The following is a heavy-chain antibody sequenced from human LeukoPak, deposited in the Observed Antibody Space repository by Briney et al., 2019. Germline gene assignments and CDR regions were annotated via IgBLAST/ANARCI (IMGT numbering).Heavy chain of an antibody. CDR2: IIPIFGTA. J-gene: IGHJ5*02. D-gene: IGHD3-10*01. Sequence: ASVKVSCKASGGTFSSYAISWVRQAPGQGLEWMGRIIPIFGTANYAQKFQGRVTITTDESTSTAYMELSSLRSEDTAVYYCARGHRITMVRGVIGWFDPWGQGTLVTVSS. CDR1: GGTFSSYA. V-gene: IGHV1-69*05. CDR3: ARGHRITMVRGVIGWFDP.